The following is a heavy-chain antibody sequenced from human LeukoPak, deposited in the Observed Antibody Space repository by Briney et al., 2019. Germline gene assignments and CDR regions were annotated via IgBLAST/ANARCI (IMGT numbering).Heavy chain of an antibody. CDR1: GFTVSTNS. V-gene: IGHV3-53*01. D-gene: IGHD3-22*01. CDR3: AKGAEEGVVITPVYYYYMDV. J-gene: IGHJ6*03. CDR2: IYSDNT. Sequence: GGSLRLSCTVSGFTVSTNSMSWVRQAPGKGLEWVSFIYSDNTHYSDSVKGRFTISRDNSKNTLYLQMHSLRAEDSAVYYCAKGAEEGVVITPVYYYYMDVWGKGTTVTISS.